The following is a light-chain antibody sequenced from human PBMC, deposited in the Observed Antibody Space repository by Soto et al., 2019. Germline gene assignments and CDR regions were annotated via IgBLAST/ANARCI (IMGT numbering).Light chain of an antibody. CDR2: DVS. J-gene: IGLJ1*01. V-gene: IGLV2-11*01. CDR3: CTYAGSRWV. Sequence: QSVLAQPRSVSGPPGQSVTISCTGTSSDVGGYNYVSWYQQHPGKARKLMIYDVSKRPSGVPDRFSGSKPGNTSSLTISGLQGEDEADYYCCTYAGSRWVFGSGTKVTV. CDR1: SSDVGGYNY.